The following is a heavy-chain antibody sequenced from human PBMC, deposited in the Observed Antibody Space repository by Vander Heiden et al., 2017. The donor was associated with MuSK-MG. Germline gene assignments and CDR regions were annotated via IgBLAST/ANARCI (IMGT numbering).Heavy chain of an antibody. CDR2: ISGSGGST. D-gene: IGHD6-13*01. J-gene: IGHJ6*03. CDR1: GFTFSSYS. CDR3: AKGAAAGAGYYYYREV. V-gene: IGHV3-23*01. Sequence: EVQLLESGGGLVQPGGSLRLSCAASGFTFSSYSLSWVRQAPGKGLEGVSVISGSGGSTYYADSVKGRFTISRDNSKNTLYLQMNSLRAEDTAVYYCAKGAAAGAGYYYYREVWGNGTKGTVS.